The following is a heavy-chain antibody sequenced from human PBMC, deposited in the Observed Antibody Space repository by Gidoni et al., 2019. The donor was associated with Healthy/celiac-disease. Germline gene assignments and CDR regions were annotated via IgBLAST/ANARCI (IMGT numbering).Heavy chain of an antibody. V-gene: IGHV3-21*01. Sequence: EVQLVESGGGLVKPGGSLRLSCAASRFTFSSYSMNWVRQAPGKGLGWVSSISSSSSYIYYADSVKGRFTISRDNAKNSLYLQMNSLRAEDTAVYYCARGMTTVTLGYWGQGTLVTVSS. CDR3: ARGMTTVTLGY. D-gene: IGHD4-4*01. CDR2: ISSSSSYI. J-gene: IGHJ4*02. CDR1: RFTFSSYS.